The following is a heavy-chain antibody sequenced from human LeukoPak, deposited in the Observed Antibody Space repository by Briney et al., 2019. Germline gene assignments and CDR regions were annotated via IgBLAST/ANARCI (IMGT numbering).Heavy chain of an antibody. CDR3: ARVGVPGHRTPWDY. Sequence: GGSLRLSCAASGFTFSSYAMHWVRQAPGKGLEYVSAISSNGGNTYYANSVKGRFTISRDNSKNTLYLQMGSLRAEDMAVYYCARVGVPGHRTPWDYWGQGTLVTVSS. V-gene: IGHV3-64*01. CDR1: GFTFSSYA. J-gene: IGHJ4*02. CDR2: ISSNGGNT. D-gene: IGHD2-2*01.